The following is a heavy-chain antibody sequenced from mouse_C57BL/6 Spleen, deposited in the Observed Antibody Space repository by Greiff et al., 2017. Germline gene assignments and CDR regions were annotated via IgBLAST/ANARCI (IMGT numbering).Heavy chain of an antibody. CDR2: ISYDGSN. J-gene: IGHJ2*01. D-gene: IGHD1-1*01. CDR3: AAIYYYGSRNY. CDR1: GYSITSGYY. Sequence: EVQLQESGPGLVKPSQSLSLTCSVTGYSITSGYYWNWIRQFPGNKLEWMGYISYDGSNNYNPSLKNRISITRDTSKNQFFLKLNSLTTEDTATYYCAAIYYYGSRNYWGQGTTLTVSS. V-gene: IGHV3-6*01.